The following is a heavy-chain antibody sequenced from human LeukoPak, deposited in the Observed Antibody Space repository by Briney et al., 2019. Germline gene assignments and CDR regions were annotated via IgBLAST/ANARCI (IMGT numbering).Heavy chain of an antibody. D-gene: IGHD3-3*01. CDR3: ARNRDYDFWSGSSDY. Sequence: GGSLRLSCAASGFTFSSYSMNWVRQAPGKGLEWVSYISSGGSTIYYADSVKGRFTISRDNAKNSLFVQMNSLRAEDTAVYYCARNRDYDFWSGSSDYWGQGTLVTVSS. CDR2: ISSGGSTI. V-gene: IGHV3-48*04. CDR1: GFTFSSYS. J-gene: IGHJ4*02.